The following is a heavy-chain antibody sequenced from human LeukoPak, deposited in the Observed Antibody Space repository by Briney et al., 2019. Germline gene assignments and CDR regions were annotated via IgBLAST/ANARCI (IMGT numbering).Heavy chain of an antibody. Sequence: ASVKVSCKASGYTFTSYYMHWVRQAPGQGLEWMGIINPSGGSTSYAQKFQGRVTMTRDTSTSTVYMELSSLRSEDTAVYYCARVDPYCGSTSCYYDYWGQGTLVTVSS. V-gene: IGHV1-46*01. CDR2: INPSGGST. J-gene: IGHJ4*02. CDR3: ARVDPYCGSTSCYYDY. CDR1: GYTFTSYY. D-gene: IGHD2-2*01.